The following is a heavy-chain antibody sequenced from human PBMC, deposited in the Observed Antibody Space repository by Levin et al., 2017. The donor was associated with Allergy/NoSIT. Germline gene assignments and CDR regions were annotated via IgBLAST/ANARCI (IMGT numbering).Heavy chain of an antibody. Sequence: SCAASGFTFSSYGMHWVRQAPDKGLEWVAVVSFDGSDKYYADSVKGRFTISRDNSKNTLYLQMNSLRAEDTAVYYCAKIRPVGTFNYYYYGMDVWGQGTTVTVSS. CDR1: GFTFSSYG. CDR3: AKIRPVGTFNYYYYGMDV. CDR2: VSFDGSDK. V-gene: IGHV3-30*18. D-gene: IGHD6-13*01. J-gene: IGHJ6*02.